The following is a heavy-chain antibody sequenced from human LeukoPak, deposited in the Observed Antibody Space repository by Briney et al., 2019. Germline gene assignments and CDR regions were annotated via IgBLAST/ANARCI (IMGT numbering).Heavy chain of an antibody. CDR2: ISYDGSNK. CDR1: GFTFSSYA. J-gene: IGHJ4*02. D-gene: IGHD3-22*01. V-gene: IGHV3-30-3*01. Sequence: PGRSLRLSCAASGFTFSSYAMHWVRQAPGKGLEWVAVISYDGSNKYYVDSVKGRFTISRDNSKNTLYLQMNSLRAEDTAVYYCARSRDYYDSSGLDYWGQGTLVTVSS. CDR3: ARSRDYYDSSGLDY.